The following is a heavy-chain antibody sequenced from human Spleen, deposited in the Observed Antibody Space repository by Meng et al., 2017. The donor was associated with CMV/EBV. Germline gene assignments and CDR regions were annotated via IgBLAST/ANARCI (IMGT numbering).Heavy chain of an antibody. V-gene: IGHV3-30*14. J-gene: IGHJ6*02. CDR1: GFSFNTYA. Sequence: GESLKISCAASGFSFNTYAMHWVRQAPGKGLEWVAVISYDGDKEYYADSVKGRFTISRDNSKNTLYLQMNSLRAEDTAVYYCARGGCSSTSCYLVHYYGMDVWGQGTTVTVSS. D-gene: IGHD2-2*01. CDR2: ISYDGDKE. CDR3: ARGGCSSTSCYLVHYYGMDV.